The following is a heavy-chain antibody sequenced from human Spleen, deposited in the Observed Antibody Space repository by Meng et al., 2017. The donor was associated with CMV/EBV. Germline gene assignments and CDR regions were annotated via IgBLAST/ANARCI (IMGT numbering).Heavy chain of an antibody. V-gene: IGHV4-34*01. CDR2: INHSGNS. J-gene: IGHJ6*02. CDR1: DGSSNNYY. D-gene: IGHD2-21*01. Sequence: SETLSLTCGIYDGSSNNYYWIWIRQPPGEGLEWIGEINHSGNSNYNPSLASRVTISVDTSKSQFSLNLNSVTAADTAVYYCARGQPKIVVVPASKGRRGYGLDVWGQGTTVTVSS. CDR3: ARGQPKIVVVPASKGRRGYGLDV.